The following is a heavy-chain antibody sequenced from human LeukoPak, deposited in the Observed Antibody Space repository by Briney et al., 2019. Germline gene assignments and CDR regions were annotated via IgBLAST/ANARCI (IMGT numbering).Heavy chain of an antibody. D-gene: IGHD5-12*01. V-gene: IGHV3-30*18. CDR2: ISYDGSNK. CDR1: GFTFSSYG. J-gene: IGHJ4*02. CDR3: AKVEPDMYSGHEPFDY. Sequence: SGGSLRLSCAASGFTFSSYGMHWVRQAPGKGLEWVAVISYDGSNKYYADSVKGRFTISRDNSKNTLYLQINSLRAEDTAVYYCAKVEPDMYSGHEPFDYWGQGTLVTVSS.